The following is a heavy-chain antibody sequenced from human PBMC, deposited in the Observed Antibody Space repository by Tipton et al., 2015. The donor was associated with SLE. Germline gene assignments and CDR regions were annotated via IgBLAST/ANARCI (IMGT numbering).Heavy chain of an antibody. CDR3: ARWSRGYSSSWY. D-gene: IGHD6-13*01. CDR1: GFTFSSYW. CDR2: IKEDGSEK. Sequence: LSLTCAASGFTFSSYWMNWVRQTPGKGLEGVANIKEDGSEKYYVDSVKGRFTISRDNAKNSLFLQMNSLRVEDTAVYYCARWSRGYSSSWYWGQGTLVTVSS. J-gene: IGHJ4*02. V-gene: IGHV3-7*01.